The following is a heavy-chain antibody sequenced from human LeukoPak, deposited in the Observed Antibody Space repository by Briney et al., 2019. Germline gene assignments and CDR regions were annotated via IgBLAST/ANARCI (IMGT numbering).Heavy chain of an antibody. V-gene: IGHV3-48*04. CDR1: GFTFSSYS. Sequence: GGSLRLSCAASGFTFSSYSMNWVRQAPGKGLEWVSYISSSSSTIYYADSVKGRFTISRDNAKNSLYLQMNSLRAEDTAVYYCARGTDTAMVTGGYNWFDPWGQGTLVTVSS. J-gene: IGHJ5*02. CDR3: ARGTDTAMVTGGYNWFDP. D-gene: IGHD5-18*01. CDR2: ISSSSSTI.